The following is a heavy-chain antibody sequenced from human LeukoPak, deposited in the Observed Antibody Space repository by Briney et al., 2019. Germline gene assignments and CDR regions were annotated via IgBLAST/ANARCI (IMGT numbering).Heavy chain of an antibody. CDR1: GFTFSSYS. J-gene: IGHJ4*02. CDR2: ISTSGATI. D-gene: IGHD6-6*01. V-gene: IGHV3-48*01. CDR3: ARGGPYSSSND. Sequence: GGSLRLSCGASGFTFSSYSMNWVRQAPGKGLEWVSFISTSGATIYYADSVKGRFTISRDNAKNSLYLQMSSLRAEDTAVYYCARGGPYSSSNDWGQGTLVTVSS.